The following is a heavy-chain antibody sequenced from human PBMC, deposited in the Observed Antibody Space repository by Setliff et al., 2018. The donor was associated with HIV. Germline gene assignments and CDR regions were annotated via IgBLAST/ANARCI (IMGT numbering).Heavy chain of an antibody. Sequence: SETLSLTCAVYGGSFSGYYWSWIRQPPGKGLEWIGEINHRGSTNYNPSLKSRVTISVDTSKNQFSLKLSSVTAADTAVYYCARESYNYGYNDWGQGTLVTVSS. CDR2: INHRGST. D-gene: IGHD5-18*01. J-gene: IGHJ4*02. CDR3: ARESYNYGYND. CDR1: GGSFSGYY. V-gene: IGHV4-34*01.